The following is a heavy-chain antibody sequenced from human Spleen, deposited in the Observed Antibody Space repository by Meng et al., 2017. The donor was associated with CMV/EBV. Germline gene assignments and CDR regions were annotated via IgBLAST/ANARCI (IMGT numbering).Heavy chain of an antibody. CDR1: GYNFTSYW. Sequence: GESLKISCKGSGYNFTSYWIGWVRQMPGKGLEWMGIIYPGDSDTRNSPSFQGQVTISADKSISTAHLQWSSLKASDTAMYYCARQRGYCSSTSCYVADHYYYGMDVWGQGTTVTVSS. D-gene: IGHD2-2*01. V-gene: IGHV5-51*01. CDR3: ARQRGYCSSTSCYVADHYYYGMDV. J-gene: IGHJ6*02. CDR2: IYPGDSDT.